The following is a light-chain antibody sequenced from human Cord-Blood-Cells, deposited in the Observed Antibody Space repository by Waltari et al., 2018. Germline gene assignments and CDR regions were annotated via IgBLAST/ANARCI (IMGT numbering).Light chain of an antibody. Sequence: QSALTQPASVSGSPGQSITLSCTGTSSDVGSYNLVSCYQQHPGKAPKLMIYEGSKRPSVFSNRFSGSKSGNTASLTISGLQAEDEADYYCCSYAGSSTWVFGGGTKLTVL. J-gene: IGLJ3*02. CDR2: EGS. CDR1: SSDVGSYNL. CDR3: CSYAGSSTWV. V-gene: IGLV2-23*01.